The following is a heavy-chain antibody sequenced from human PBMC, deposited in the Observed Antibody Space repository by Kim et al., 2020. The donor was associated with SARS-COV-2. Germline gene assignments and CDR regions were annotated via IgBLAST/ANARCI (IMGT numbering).Heavy chain of an antibody. Sequence: SETLSLTCTVSGGSISSSSYYWGWIRQPPGKGLEWIGSIYYSGSTYYNPSLKSRVTISVDTSKNQFSLKLSSVTAADTAVYYCAILPVGFKRITMVRPLPYGMDVWGQGTTVTVSS. D-gene: IGHD3-10*01. V-gene: IGHV4-39*01. CDR1: GGSISSSSYY. CDR2: IYYSGST. J-gene: IGHJ6*02. CDR3: AILPVGFKRITMVRPLPYGMDV.